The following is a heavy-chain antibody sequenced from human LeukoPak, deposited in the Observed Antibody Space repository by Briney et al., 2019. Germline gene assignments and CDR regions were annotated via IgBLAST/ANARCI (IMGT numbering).Heavy chain of an antibody. V-gene: IGHV3-53*01. CDR1: GFTFSNYG. J-gene: IGHJ4*02. CDR3: ARAEHWLAFDY. D-gene: IGHD6-19*01. CDR2: IYNGDNT. Sequence: PGRSLRLSCAASGFTFSNYGMHWVRQAPGKGLEWVSVIYNGDNTNYADSVKGRFTISRDNSKNTLYLQMNSLRVEDTAVYYCARAEHWLAFDYWGQGILVMVSS.